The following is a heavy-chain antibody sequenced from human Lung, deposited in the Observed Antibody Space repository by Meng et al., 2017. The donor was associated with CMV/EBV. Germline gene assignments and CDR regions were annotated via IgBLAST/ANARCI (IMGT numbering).Heavy chain of an antibody. CDR2: ISHSGTS. D-gene: IGHD3-22*01. CDR3: ARGRDDDISLGYYYNRGFDV. Sequence: GSLRLSCTVSGGSITSYYWNWIRQPPGKKLEWIGDISHSGTSSYNPSLKSRVIITVDTSRNQFSLKLTSVAAADTAVYFCARGRDDDISLGYYYNRGFDVWGRGXTVTVSS. CDR1: GGSITSYY. J-gene: IGHJ6*02. V-gene: IGHV4-59*01.